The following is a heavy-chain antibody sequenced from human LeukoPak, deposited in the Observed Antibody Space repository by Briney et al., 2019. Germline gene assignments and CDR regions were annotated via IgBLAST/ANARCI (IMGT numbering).Heavy chain of an antibody. CDR2: INPSGDTT. V-gene: IGHV1-46*01. Sequence: ASVKVSCKASGYTFSISYIHWVRQAPGQGLEWMGIINPSGDTTNYAQKFQGRVTMTRDTSTSTVYMEVSSLRAEDTAVYYCAKERDRGSSSWYFEGAFDIWGQGTMVTVSS. CDR1: GYTFSISY. D-gene: IGHD6-13*01. J-gene: IGHJ3*02. CDR3: AKERDRGSSSWYFEGAFDI.